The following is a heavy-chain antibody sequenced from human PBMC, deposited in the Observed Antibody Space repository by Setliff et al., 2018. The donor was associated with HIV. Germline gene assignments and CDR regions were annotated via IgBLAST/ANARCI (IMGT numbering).Heavy chain of an antibody. D-gene: IGHD3-10*01. CDR1: GGSISSYY. CDR2: IYTSGST. CDR3: ASGGPLGWVRGVSNWFDP. Sequence: SETLSLTCTVSGGSISSYYWSWIRQPAGKGLEWIGRIYTSGSTNYNPSLKSSVTMSVDTSKNQFSLKLSSVTAADTAVYYCASGGPLGWVRGVSNWFDPWGQGTLVTVSS. J-gene: IGHJ5*02. V-gene: IGHV4-4*07.